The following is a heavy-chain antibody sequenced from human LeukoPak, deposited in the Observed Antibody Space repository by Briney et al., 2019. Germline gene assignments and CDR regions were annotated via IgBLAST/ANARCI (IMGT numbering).Heavy chain of an antibody. CDR3: ARGLYANWFDP. D-gene: IGHD2/OR15-2a*01. V-gene: IGHV3-48*02. CDR2: ISSSNPI. CDR1: GFTFSSYS. Sequence: GGSLRLSCAASGFTFSSYSMNWVRQAPGKGLEWVSYISSSNPIYFADSVKGRFTISRDNAKNSLYLQMNSLRDEDTAVYYCARGLYANWFDPWGQGTLVTVSS. J-gene: IGHJ5*02.